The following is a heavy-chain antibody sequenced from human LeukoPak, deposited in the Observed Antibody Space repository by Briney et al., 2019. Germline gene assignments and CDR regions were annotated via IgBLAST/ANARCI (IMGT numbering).Heavy chain of an antibody. Sequence: SETLSLTCTVSGGSISSGSYYWSWIRQPAGKGLEWIGRIYTSGSTNYNPSLKSRVTISVDTSKNQFSLKLSSVTAADTAVYYCARVSMDIVATIKRSWFDPWGQGTLVTVSS. CDR3: ARVSMDIVATIKRSWFDP. CDR1: GGSISSGSYY. V-gene: IGHV4-61*02. CDR2: IYTSGST. J-gene: IGHJ5*02. D-gene: IGHD5-12*01.